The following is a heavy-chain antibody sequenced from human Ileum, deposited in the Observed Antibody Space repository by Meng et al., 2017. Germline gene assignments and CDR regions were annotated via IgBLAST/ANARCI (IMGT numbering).Heavy chain of an antibody. CDR1: GFTFNYYA. CDR2: ISHDGATE. J-gene: IGHJ4*02. Sequence: GGSLRLSCAASGFTFNYYALHWVRRAPGKGLEWVAVISHDGATENYADSVKGRFSISRDNSKNTVFLQMNSVRTEDTAVYFCARATSVGRAFFDHWGPGTLVTVSS. CDR3: ARATSVGRAFFDH. D-gene: IGHD2/OR15-2a*01. V-gene: IGHV3-30*04.